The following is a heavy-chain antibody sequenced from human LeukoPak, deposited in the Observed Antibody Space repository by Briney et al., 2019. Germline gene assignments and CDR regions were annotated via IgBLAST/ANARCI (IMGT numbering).Heavy chain of an antibody. CDR3: ALNWNDLSAFDI. D-gene: IGHD1-1*01. CDR2: IHYSGST. Sequence: SGTLSLTCTVSGGSISSSFWSWIRQPPGKGLEWIAYIHYSGSTNYIPSLRSRVTTSIDTSKNQFSLKLNSVTAADTAVYYCALNWNDLSAFDIWGQGTMATVSS. V-gene: IGHV4-59*01. J-gene: IGHJ3*02. CDR1: GGSISSSF.